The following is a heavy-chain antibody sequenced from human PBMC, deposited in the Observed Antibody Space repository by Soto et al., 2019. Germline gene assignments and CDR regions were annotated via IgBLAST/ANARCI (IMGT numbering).Heavy chain of an antibody. CDR1: GFTFSSYG. CDR3: ARERGGYGGNFDY. D-gene: IGHD4-17*01. CDR2: ISSSSYI. J-gene: IGHJ4*02. V-gene: IGHV3-21*01. Sequence: GGSLRLSCAASGFTFSSYGMNWVRQAPGKGLEWVSSISSSSYIYYANSVKGRFTISRDNAKNSLYLQMNSLRAEDTAVYYCARERGGYGGNFDYWGQGTLVTVSS.